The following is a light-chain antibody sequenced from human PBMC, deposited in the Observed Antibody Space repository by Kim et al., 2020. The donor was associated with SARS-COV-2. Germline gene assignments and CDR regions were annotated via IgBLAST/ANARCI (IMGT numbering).Light chain of an antibody. V-gene: IGLV3-1*01. Sequence: STGQTASISCSGDKLGDKSANWHQKRPDSSPVLVIYQNTNRTAGIPERFSGYNSENTATLTISETQAMDEDDYYCQAWDSSTRVFGTGTKVTVL. CDR1: KLGDKS. J-gene: IGLJ1*01. CDR2: QNT. CDR3: QAWDSSTRV.